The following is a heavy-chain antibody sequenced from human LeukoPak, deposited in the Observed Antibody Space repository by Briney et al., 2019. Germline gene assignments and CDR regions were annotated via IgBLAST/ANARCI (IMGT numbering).Heavy chain of an antibody. Sequence: GGSLRLSCAASGFTFSSYAMHWVRQAPGKGLEWVAVISYDGSNKYYADSVKGRFTISRDNSKNTLYLQMNSLRAEDTAVYYCARAPGDWNYYYYYMDVWGKGTTVTVSS. CDR1: GFTFSSYA. CDR3: ARAPGDWNYYYYYMDV. D-gene: IGHD3/OR15-3a*01. CDR2: ISYDGSNK. V-gene: IGHV3-30*04. J-gene: IGHJ6*03.